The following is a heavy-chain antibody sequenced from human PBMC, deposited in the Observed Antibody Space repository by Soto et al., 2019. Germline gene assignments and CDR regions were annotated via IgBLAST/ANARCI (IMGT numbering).Heavy chain of an antibody. V-gene: IGHV4-31*03. CDR1: GAYMRNDYYY. CDR3: ARWVEVSLDYFDS. Sequence: SETVSLTCTVSGAYMRNDYYYWSWVRQKPGKDLEWIGHMHHSGRTHYNPSLKSRVAVSVDTSKNQFSLYLNSVTAADTAVYYCARWVEVSLDYFDSWGQG. J-gene: IGHJ4*02. CDR2: MHHSGRT.